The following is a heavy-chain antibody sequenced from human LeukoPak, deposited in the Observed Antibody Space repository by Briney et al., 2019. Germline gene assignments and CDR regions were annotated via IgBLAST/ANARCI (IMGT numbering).Heavy chain of an antibody. V-gene: IGHV4-39*02. D-gene: IGHD1-7*01. J-gene: IGHJ3*02. CDR3: AREWYNWNYSAFDI. Sequence: PSETLSLTCTVSGGSISSSSYYWGWIRQPPGKGLEWIGSIYYSGSTYYNPSLKSRVTISVGTSKNQFSLKLSSVTAADTAVYYCAREWYNWNYSAFDIWGQGTMVTVSS. CDR1: GGSISSSSYY. CDR2: IYYSGST.